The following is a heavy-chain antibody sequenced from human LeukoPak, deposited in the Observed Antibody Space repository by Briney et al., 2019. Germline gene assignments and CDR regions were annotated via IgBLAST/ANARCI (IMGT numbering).Heavy chain of an antibody. CDR3: ARAVDTDFAFDI. CDR1: GYTFNDYF. J-gene: IGHJ3*02. V-gene: IGHV1-2*02. D-gene: IGHD5-18*01. Sequence: GASVKVSCKTSGYTFNDYFMHWVRQAPGQRLEWMGWINPNSGSTKHAQRFQGRVTMTRDTSISTAYMEVSRLRSDDSAVYYCARAVDTDFAFDIWGQGTMVTVSS. CDR2: INPNSGST.